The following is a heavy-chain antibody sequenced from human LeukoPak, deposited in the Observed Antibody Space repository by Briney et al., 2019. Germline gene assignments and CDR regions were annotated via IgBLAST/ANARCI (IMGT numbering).Heavy chain of an antibody. D-gene: IGHD4-17*01. CDR2: ISGSGGST. CDR1: GWACSSYA. CDR3: AKMAPHDYGDYFDY. Sequence: GGALMLYGAASGWACSSYAVGWVRQAPGKGLEWVSAISGSGGSTYYADSVKGRFTISRDNSKNTLYLQMNSLRAEDTAVYYCAKMAPHDYGDYFDYWGQGTLVTVSS. J-gene: IGHJ4*02. V-gene: IGHV3-23*01.